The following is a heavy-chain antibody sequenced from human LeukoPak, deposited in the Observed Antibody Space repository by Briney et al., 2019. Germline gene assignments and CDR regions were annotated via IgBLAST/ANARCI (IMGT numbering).Heavy chain of an antibody. CDR1: GGSFRSST. J-gene: IGHJ5*02. CDR3: ARGPLHVALSSGYLKWLDP. V-gene: IGHV1-69*05. D-gene: IGHD3-22*01. CDR2: IIPIFGTA. Sequence: ASVKVPCKASGGSFRSSTFAWVRQAPGRGLEWMGGIIPIFGTANYALDFQGRATITTDESTSTVYMELSSLISEDTAMYYCARGPLHVALSSGYLKWLDPWGQGSLVTVSS.